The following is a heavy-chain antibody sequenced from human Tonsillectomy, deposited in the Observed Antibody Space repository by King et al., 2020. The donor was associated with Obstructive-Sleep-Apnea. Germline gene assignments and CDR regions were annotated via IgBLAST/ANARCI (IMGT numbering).Heavy chain of an antibody. V-gene: IGHV3-30*18. CDR2: ISYDGSNE. J-gene: IGHJ6*02. Sequence: VQLVESGGGVVQPGRSLRLSCAASGFTFSNYGMHWVRQAPGKGLEWVAVISYDGSNEYYADSVKGRFTISRDNSKSTLYLQMNSLRAEDTAVYYCEKDGHDSPFYYYYGMDVWGQGTTVTVSS. CDR1: GFTFSNYG. D-gene: IGHD3-22*01. CDR3: EKDGHDSPFYYYYGMDV.